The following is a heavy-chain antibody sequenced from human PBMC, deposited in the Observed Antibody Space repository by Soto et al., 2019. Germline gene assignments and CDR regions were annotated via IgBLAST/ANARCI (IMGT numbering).Heavy chain of an antibody. J-gene: IGHJ3*02. D-gene: IGHD6-13*01. V-gene: IGHV4-34*01. CDR2: INHSGST. CDR1: GGSFSGYY. Sequence: QVQLQQWGAGLLKPSETLSLTCAVYGGSFSGYYWSWIRQPPGKGLEWIGEINHSGSTNYNPSLKSRVTISVETSKNQFSLKLSSVTAADTAVYYCARGTGYSSSWEAFDIWGQGTMVTVSS. CDR3: ARGTGYSSSWEAFDI.